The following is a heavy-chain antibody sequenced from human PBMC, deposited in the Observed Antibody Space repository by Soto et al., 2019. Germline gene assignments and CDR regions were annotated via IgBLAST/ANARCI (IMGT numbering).Heavy chain of an antibody. Sequence: KSSETLSLTCAVYGGSFSCYYWIWIRQPPGKGLEWIGEINHSGSTNYNPSLKSRVTISVDTSKNQFSLKLSSVTAADTAVYYCARGWGLLWFGEFTNWFDPWGQGTLVTVSS. CDR1: GGSFSCYY. V-gene: IGHV4-34*01. CDR2: INHSGST. CDR3: ARGWGLLWFGEFTNWFDP. J-gene: IGHJ5*02. D-gene: IGHD3-10*01.